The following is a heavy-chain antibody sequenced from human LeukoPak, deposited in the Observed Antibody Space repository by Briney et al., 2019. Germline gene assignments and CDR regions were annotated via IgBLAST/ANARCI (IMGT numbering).Heavy chain of an antibody. CDR1: GFTFGGYG. CDR2: IAYDGSRA. D-gene: IGHD1/OR15-1a*01. Sequence: GGSLGLSCAGPGFTFGGYGMHWFRQTPGKGLEWVAVIAYDGSRAFYADSVKGRFTISRDNSKITMSVQMDDLRAEDTAVYYCTRSNNDHFDYWGQGTLVTVSS. V-gene: IGHV3-33*01. CDR3: TRSNNDHFDY. J-gene: IGHJ4*02.